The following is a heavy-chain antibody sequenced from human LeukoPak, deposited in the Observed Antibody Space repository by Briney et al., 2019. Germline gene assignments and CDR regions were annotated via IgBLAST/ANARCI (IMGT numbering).Heavy chain of an antibody. D-gene: IGHD4-11*01. Sequence: GGSLRLSCAASGFTFSTYAMSWVRQAPGKGLEWVSAISGSGGSTYYADSVKGRFTISRDNSKNTLYLQMNSLRAEDTAVYYCAKDLQTFHDYSIKRDWFDPWGQGTLVTVSS. CDR2: ISGSGGST. CDR3: AKDLQTFHDYSIKRDWFDP. J-gene: IGHJ5*02. CDR1: GFTFSTYA. V-gene: IGHV3-23*01.